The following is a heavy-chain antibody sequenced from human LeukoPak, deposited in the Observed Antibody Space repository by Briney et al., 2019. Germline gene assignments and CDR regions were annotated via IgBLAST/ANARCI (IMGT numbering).Heavy chain of an antibody. J-gene: IGHJ4*02. CDR2: IYYSGST. V-gene: IGHV4-39*01. D-gene: IGHD5-24*01. Sequence: SETLSLTCTVSGGSISSSSYYWGWIRQPPAKGLEWVRRIYYSGSTYYNPSLKSRVTISVDTSKNQFSLKLSSVTAADTAVYYCARHVKRLRGFYPYYFDYWGQGTLVTVSS. CDR3: ARHVKRLRGFYPYYFDY. CDR1: GGSISSSSYY.